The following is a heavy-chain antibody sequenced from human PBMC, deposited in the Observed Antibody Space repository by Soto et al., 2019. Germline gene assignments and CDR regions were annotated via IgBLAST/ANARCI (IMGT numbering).Heavy chain of an antibody. CDR1: GFTFRNYA. J-gene: IGHJ4*02. D-gene: IGHD6-19*01. CDR2: ISNDGNNR. V-gene: IGHV3-30-3*01. CDR3: VRELAAYYFDY. Sequence: GGSLRLSCAASGFTFRNYAFHWVRLAPGKRLEWVAVISNDGNNRYYADSVKGRFTFSRDNSKNTLYLQMNSLGVEDTAVYSCVRELAAYYFDYWGRGTLVTVSS.